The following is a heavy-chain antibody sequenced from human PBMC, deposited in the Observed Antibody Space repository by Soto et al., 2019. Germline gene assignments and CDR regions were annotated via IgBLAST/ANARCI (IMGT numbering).Heavy chain of an antibody. V-gene: IGHV5-51*01. CDR2: IYPGDSDT. Sequence: GESLKISCKGSGYSFTSYWIGWVRQMPGKGLEWMGIIYPGDSDTRYSPSFQGQVTISADKSISTAYLQWSSLKASDTAMYYCARAPYDYVWGSYRHYGMAFWGQGTTVTVSS. J-gene: IGHJ6*02. CDR1: GYSFTSYW. CDR3: ARAPYDYVWGSYRHYGMAF. D-gene: IGHD3-16*02.